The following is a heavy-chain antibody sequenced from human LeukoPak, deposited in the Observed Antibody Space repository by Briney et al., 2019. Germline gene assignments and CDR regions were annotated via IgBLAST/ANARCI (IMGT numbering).Heavy chain of an antibody. Sequence: GASVKVSCKASGYTFTSYYMHWVRQAPGQGLEWMGIINPSGGSTSYAQKFQGRVTMTRDMSTSTVYMELSSLRSEDTAVYYCAREARWLVPSVYYYCMDVWGKGTTVTVSS. V-gene: IGHV1-46*01. CDR2: INPSGGST. D-gene: IGHD6-19*01. CDR3: AREARWLVPSVYYYCMDV. J-gene: IGHJ6*03. CDR1: GYTFTSYY.